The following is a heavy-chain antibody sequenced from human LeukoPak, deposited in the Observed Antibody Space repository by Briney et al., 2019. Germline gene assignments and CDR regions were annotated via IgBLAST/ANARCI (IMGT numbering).Heavy chain of an antibody. D-gene: IGHD2-2*01. CDR1: GFTFSSYW. V-gene: IGHV3-7*01. CDR2: IKQDGSEK. J-gene: IGHJ6*02. Sequence: SGGSLRLSCAASGFTFSSYWMSWVRQAPGKGLEWVANIKQDGSEKYYVDSVKGRFTISRDNAKNSLYLQMNSLRAEDTAVYYCARGSVVPAAMTYYYYYGMDVWGQGTTVTVSS. CDR3: ARGSVVPAAMTYYYYYGMDV.